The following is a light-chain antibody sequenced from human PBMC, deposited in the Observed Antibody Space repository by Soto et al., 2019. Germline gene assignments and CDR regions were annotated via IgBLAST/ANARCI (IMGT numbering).Light chain of an antibody. J-gene: IGKJ2*01. V-gene: IGKV3-15*01. CDR1: QDVSNN. CDR2: GAS. Sequence: EIVMTQSPATLPVSPGERATLSCRTSQDVSNNLAWYQQKPGQAPRLLMYGASTRATSIPDRFSGSGSGTEFTLTISKLQSEDFAVYYCLQYNNWPPMYTFGQGTKLEI. CDR3: LQYNNWPPMYT.